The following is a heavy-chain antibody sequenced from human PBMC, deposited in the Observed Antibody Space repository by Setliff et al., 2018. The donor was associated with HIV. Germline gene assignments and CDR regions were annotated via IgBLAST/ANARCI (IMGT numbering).Heavy chain of an antibody. J-gene: IGHJ3*02. CDR1: GYTFTAYA. V-gene: IGHV1-8*02. Sequence: ASVKVSCKASGYTFTAYAMHWVRQATGQGLEWMGWMNPNSSNSGYAQNFQGRVTMTLDTSISTAYMDLSTLRSEDTAVYFCARDGGYSGHQWFGDALDIWGQGTMVTVS. D-gene: IGHD5-12*01. CDR2: MNPNSSNS. CDR3: ARDGGYSGHQWFGDALDI.